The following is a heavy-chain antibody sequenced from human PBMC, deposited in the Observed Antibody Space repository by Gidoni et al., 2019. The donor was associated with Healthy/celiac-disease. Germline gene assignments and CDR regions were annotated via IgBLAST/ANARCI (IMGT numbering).Heavy chain of an antibody. Sequence: QITLKESGPTLVQPTQTPTLTCTFSGFSLSTSGVGVGGSRQPPGKALEWLALIYWNDDKRYSPSLKSRLTITKDTSKNQLVLTMTNMEPVDTATYYFAHTESSSSQALFDYWGQGTLFTVSS. CDR1: GFSLSTSGVG. V-gene: IGHV2-5*01. CDR2: IYWNDDK. D-gene: IGHD6-13*01. CDR3: AHTESSSSQALFDY. J-gene: IGHJ4*02.